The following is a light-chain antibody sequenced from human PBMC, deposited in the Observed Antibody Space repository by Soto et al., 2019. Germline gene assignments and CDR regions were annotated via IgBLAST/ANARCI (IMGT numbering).Light chain of an antibody. CDR1: QGISSY. CDR3: QQYYSYPLIT. V-gene: IGKV1-8*01. J-gene: IGKJ3*01. Sequence: AIRMTQSPSSFSASTGDRVTITCRASQGISSYLAWYQQKPGKAPKLLIYAASTLQSGVPSRFSGSGSGTDFTLTISCLQPEDFATYYCQQYYSYPLITFGPGTKVDIK. CDR2: AAS.